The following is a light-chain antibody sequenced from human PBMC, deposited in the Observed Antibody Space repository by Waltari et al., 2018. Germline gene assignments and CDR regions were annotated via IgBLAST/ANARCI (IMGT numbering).Light chain of an antibody. CDR1: QSVGRS. J-gene: IGKJ2*01. CDR2: DAS. Sequence: ELVLTQSPPTLSLSPGQRATLSGRASQSVGRSLGWYQQKLGQAPRLLIFDASNRATGVPARFSGSGSGIEFTLTISRLEPDDFAVYYCQLRSNRPPYAFGQGTKLEMK. V-gene: IGKV3-11*01. CDR3: QLRSNRPPYA.